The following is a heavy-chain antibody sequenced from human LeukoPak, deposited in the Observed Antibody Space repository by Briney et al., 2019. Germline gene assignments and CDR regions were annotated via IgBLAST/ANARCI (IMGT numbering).Heavy chain of an antibody. V-gene: IGHV1-18*01. CDR1: GYTFTSYG. Sequence: ASVKVSCKASGYTFTSYGISWVRQAPGQGLEWMGWISAYNGNTNYAQKLQGRVTMTTDTSTSTAYMELSSLRSADTAVYYCASEYKYDSSGANAFDIWGQGTMVTVSS. CDR3: ASEYKYDSSGANAFDI. D-gene: IGHD3-22*01. CDR2: ISAYNGNT. J-gene: IGHJ3*02.